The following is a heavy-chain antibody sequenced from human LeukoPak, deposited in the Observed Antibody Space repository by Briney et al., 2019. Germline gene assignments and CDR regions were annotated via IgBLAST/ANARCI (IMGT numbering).Heavy chain of an antibody. CDR3: TRGRATSNWYYFDY. CDR1: GFTFSGYL. Sequence: PGGSMRLSCAASGFTFSGYLMHWVRQAPGKGLVLVSRIHSVGSSTNYADSVKGRFTISRDNAKNTLYLQMNSLRAEDTAVYYCTRGRATSNWYYFDYWGQGILVTVSS. V-gene: IGHV3-74*01. CDR2: IHSVGSST. D-gene: IGHD6-13*01. J-gene: IGHJ4*02.